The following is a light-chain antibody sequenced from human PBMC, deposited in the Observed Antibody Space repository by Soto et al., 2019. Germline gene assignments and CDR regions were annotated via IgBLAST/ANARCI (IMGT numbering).Light chain of an antibody. CDR2: DAS. Sequence: AIQLTQSPSSLSASLGDRVTITCRASQGISSALAWYQQKPGKAPKLLIYDASSLESGVPSRFSGSGSGTDLTFTISILHSEDFSTYYCQQLNSYSPEFPFGPGTKVDIK. J-gene: IGKJ3*01. V-gene: IGKV1-13*02. CDR1: QGISSA. CDR3: QQLNSYSPEFP.